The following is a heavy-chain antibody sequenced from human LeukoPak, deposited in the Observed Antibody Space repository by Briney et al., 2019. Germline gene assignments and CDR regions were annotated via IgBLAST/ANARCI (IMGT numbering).Heavy chain of an antibody. D-gene: IGHD6-13*01. CDR2: IRSKAYGGTT. Sequence: GGSLRLSCTASGFTFGDYAMSWFRQAPGKGLEWVGFIRSKAYGGTTEYAASVKGRFTISRDDSKSIAYLQMNSLKTEDTAVYYCTRTYSSSWYYWFDPWGQGTLVTVFS. J-gene: IGHJ5*02. CDR3: TRTYSSSWYYWFDP. CDR1: GFTFGDYA. V-gene: IGHV3-49*03.